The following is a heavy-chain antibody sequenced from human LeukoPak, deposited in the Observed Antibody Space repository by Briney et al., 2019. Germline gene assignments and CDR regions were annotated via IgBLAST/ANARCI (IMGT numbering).Heavy chain of an antibody. Sequence: ASVKVSCKASGYTFISYGISWVRQAPGQGLEWMGCISGYNGNTYYARNLQGRVTMTTDTSTSTVYMELRSLRTDDTAVYYCARDLFYGSGTYSDVFDIWGQGTMVTVSS. CDR1: GYTFISYG. D-gene: IGHD3-10*01. J-gene: IGHJ3*02. CDR3: ARDLFYGSGTYSDVFDI. V-gene: IGHV1-18*01. CDR2: ISGYNGNT.